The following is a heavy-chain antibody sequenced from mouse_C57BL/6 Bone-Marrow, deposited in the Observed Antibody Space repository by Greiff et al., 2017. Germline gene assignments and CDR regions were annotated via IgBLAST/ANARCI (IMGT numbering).Heavy chain of an antibody. CDR1: GFNIKDYY. Sequence: EVQLQQSGAELVRPGASVKLSCTASGFNIKDYYMHWVKQRPEQGLEWIGRIDPEDGDTEYAPKLQGRATMTADTSSNTAYLQLSSLTSEDTAVYYCTPYYYGSSYAYWGQGTLVTVSA. V-gene: IGHV14-1*01. D-gene: IGHD1-1*01. CDR2: IDPEDGDT. CDR3: TPYYYGSSYAY. J-gene: IGHJ3*01.